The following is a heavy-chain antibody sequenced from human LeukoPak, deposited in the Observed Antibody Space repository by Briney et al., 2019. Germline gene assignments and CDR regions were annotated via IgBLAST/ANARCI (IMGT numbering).Heavy chain of an antibody. CDR1: GFTFSSYS. CDR3: ARGASSSWYRQYYYGMDV. CDR2: ISSSSSYI. V-gene: IGHV3-21*01. J-gene: IGHJ6*02. Sequence: PGGSLRLSCAASGFTFSSYSMNWVRQAPGKGLEWVSSISSSSSYIYYADSVKGRFTISRDNAKNSLYLQMNSLRAEDTAVYYCARGASSSWYRQYYYGMDVWGQGTTVTVSS. D-gene: IGHD6-13*01.